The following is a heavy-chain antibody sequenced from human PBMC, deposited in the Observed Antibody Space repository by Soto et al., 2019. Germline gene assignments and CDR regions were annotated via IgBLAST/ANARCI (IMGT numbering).Heavy chain of an antibody. D-gene: IGHD3-3*01. CDR2: ISSSSCYT. V-gene: IGHV3-21*01. CDR3: ARDLGTLTKPMNDAFDI. CDR1: GFTFSSYA. J-gene: IGHJ3*02. Sequence: GGSLRLSCAASGFTFSSYAMSWVRQAPGKGLEWVSTISSSSCYTYYADSVKGRFTISRDNAKNSLYLQMNSLRAEDTAVYYCARDLGTLTKPMNDAFDIWGQGTMVTVSS.